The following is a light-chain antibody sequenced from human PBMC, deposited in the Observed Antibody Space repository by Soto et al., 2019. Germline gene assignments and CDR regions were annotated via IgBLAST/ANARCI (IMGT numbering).Light chain of an antibody. CDR2: GNS. CDR3: GTWDSSLSAGDVV. CDR1: TSNIGAGYD. J-gene: IGLJ2*01. Sequence: QSVLTQPPSVSGAPGQRVTISCTGSTSNIGAGYDVHWYQQLPGTAPKLLIYGNSIRPSGVPDRFSGSKSGSSASLAITGLQAEDEADYYCGTWDSSLSAGDVVFGGGTKVTVL. V-gene: IGLV1-40*01.